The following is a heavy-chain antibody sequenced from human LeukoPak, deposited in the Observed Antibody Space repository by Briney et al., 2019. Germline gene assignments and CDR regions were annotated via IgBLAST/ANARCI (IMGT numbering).Heavy chain of an antibody. V-gene: IGHV3-66*01. D-gene: IGHD2-15*01. Sequence: PGGSLRLSCAASGFTVSSNYMSWVRQAPGKGLEWVSVIYSGGRTYYEDSVKGRFTISRDKSKNTLYLQMNRLRAEVPAVYYCARDSCSAGSCHYYYYYGMDVWGQGTTVTVSS. CDR3: ARDSCSAGSCHYYYYYGMDV. CDR2: IYSGGRT. J-gene: IGHJ6*02. CDR1: GFTVSSNY.